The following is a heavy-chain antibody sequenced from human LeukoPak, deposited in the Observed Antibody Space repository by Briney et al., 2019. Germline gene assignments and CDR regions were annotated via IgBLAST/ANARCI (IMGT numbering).Heavy chain of an antibody. D-gene: IGHD2-8*01. Sequence: GGSLRLSCAVSGFTFSSYAMSWVRQAPGEGLEWVSTISGGGGSTYYANSVKGRFTVSRDNSKNTLYLQMNSLRPEDTAVYYCAKGSAWATKYFDYWGQGTLVTVSS. CDR2: ISGGGGST. J-gene: IGHJ4*02. V-gene: IGHV3-23*01. CDR1: GFTFSSYA. CDR3: AKGSAWATKYFDY.